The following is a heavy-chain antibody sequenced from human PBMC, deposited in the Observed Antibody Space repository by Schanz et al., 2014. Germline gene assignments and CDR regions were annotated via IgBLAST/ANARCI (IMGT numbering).Heavy chain of an antibody. Sequence: EVQLLESGGGLVQPGGSLRLSCAASGFTFSSYAMSWVRQAPGKGLEWVSAISGSGGSTYYADSVKGRFTISRDNAKNTLYLQMNSLRAEDTAVYYCARPALWFGDNCFDPWGQGTLVTVSP. V-gene: IGHV3-23*01. D-gene: IGHD3-10*01. CDR2: ISGSGGST. CDR1: GFTFSSYA. CDR3: ARPALWFGDNCFDP. J-gene: IGHJ5*02.